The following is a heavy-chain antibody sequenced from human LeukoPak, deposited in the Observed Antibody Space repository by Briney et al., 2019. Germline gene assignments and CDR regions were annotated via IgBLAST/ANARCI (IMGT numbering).Heavy chain of an antibody. CDR1: GGSISSSSYY. V-gene: IGHV4-39*01. J-gene: IGHJ5*02. CDR3: ARPKNPSITMVRDPHGRDWFVGQFDP. D-gene: IGHD3-10*01. CDR2: IYYSGST. Sequence: PSETLSLTCTVSGGSISSSSYYWGWIRQPPGKGLEWIGSIYYSGSTYYNPSLKSRVTISVDTSKNQFSLKLSSVTAADTAVYYCARPKNPSITMVRDPHGRDWFVGQFDPWGQGTLVTVSS.